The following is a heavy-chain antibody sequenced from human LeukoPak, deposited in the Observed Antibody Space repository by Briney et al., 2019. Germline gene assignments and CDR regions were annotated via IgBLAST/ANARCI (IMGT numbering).Heavy chain of an antibody. D-gene: IGHD1-26*01. J-gene: IGHJ5*02. CDR1: GHRFTNHW. CDR2: INLGDSDT. Sequence: GESLKISCEVSGHRFTNHWIGWVRQMPGKGLEWMGIINLGDSDTKYSPSFQGQVSISLDKSISTAYLQWRSLKASDTAMYYCARRPYSGSPNWFDPWGQGTLVTVSS. CDR3: ARRPYSGSPNWFDP. V-gene: IGHV5-51*01.